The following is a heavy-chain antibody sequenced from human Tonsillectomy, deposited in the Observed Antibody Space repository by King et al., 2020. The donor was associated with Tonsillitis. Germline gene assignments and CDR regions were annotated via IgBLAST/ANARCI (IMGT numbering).Heavy chain of an antibody. V-gene: IGHV3-30-3*01. CDR2: ISYDGSNK. CDR1: GFTFSSYA. J-gene: IGHJ6*02. CDR3: AREKQIIQDYYYFHGNDV. Sequence: VQLVESGGGVVQPGRSLRLSCAASGFTFSSYAMHWVRQAPGKGLEWVAVISYDGSNKYYADSVKGRFTISRDNSKNTLYLQMNSLRAEDTAVYYCAREKQIIQDYYYFHGNDVWGQGATVTVSS.